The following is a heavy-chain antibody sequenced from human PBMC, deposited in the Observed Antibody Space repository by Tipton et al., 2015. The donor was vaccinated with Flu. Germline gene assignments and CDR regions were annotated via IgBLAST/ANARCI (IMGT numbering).Heavy chain of an antibody. Sequence: LRLSCTVSGGSISSSSYYWGWIRQPPGKGLEWIGSIYYSGSTYYNPSLKSRVTISVDTSKNQFSLKLSSATAADTAVYYCARVEGDYDFWSGYPGLNYYYYYMDVWGKGTTVTVSS. V-gene: IGHV4-39*07. CDR3: ARVEGDYDFWSGYPGLNYYYYYMDV. J-gene: IGHJ6*03. CDR2: IYYSGST. D-gene: IGHD3-3*01. CDR1: GGSISSSSYY.